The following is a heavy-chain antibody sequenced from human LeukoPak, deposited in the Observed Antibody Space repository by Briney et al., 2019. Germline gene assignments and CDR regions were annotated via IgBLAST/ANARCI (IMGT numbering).Heavy chain of an antibody. CDR1: GYTFTGYY. D-gene: IGHD4-11*01. J-gene: IGHJ4*02. CDR3: ARTRLAFLAPTVLDY. CDR2: INPNSGGT. V-gene: IGHV1-2*02. Sequence: GASVKVSCKASGYTFTGYYMHWVRPAPGQGLEWMGWINPNSGGTNYAQKFQGRVTMTRDTSISTAYMELSRLRSDDTAVYYCARTRLAFLAPTVLDYWGQGTLVTVSS.